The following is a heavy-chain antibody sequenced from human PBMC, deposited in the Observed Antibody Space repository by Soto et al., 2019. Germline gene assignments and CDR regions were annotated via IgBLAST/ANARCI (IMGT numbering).Heavy chain of an antibody. CDR2: IFHSGNT. CDR1: GASISSSNW. CDR3: ARVYSGSYSDS. J-gene: IGHJ4*02. D-gene: IGHD1-26*01. Sequence: QVQLQESGPGLVKPSGTLSLTCAVSGASISSSNWWSWVRQPPGKGLEWIGEIFHSGNTHYSPSLKSRVTISVDKSKNQFYLKLTSVTAADTAVYYCARVYSGSYSDSWGQGTLVTDSS. V-gene: IGHV4-4*02.